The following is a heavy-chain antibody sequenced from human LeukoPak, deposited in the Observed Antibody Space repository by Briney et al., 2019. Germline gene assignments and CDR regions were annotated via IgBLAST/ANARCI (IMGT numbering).Heavy chain of an antibody. CDR1: GFTFSRYW. Sequence: GGSLRHSCAASGFTFSRYWMHWVRQAPGKGLVWVSRINSDGSTITYADSVKGRFTISRDNSKNTLYLQMNSLRAEDTAVYFCARDGGAHQDGYTLYGAFDYWGKEPLAPVP. D-gene: IGHD5-24*01. CDR2: INSDGSTI. J-gene: IGHJ4*02. V-gene: IGHV3-74*01. CDR3: ARDGGAHQDGYTLYGAFDY.